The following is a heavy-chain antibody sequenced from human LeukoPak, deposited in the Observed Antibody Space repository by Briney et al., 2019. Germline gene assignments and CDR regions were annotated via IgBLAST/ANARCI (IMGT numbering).Heavy chain of an antibody. V-gene: IGHV3-23*01. D-gene: IGHD3-22*01. Sequence: GGSLRLSCAASGLTFSNYAMSWVRQAPGKGLEWVSGISGSGGNTYYAGSVKGRFTISRDNSKNALYLQMNSLRAEDTAVYYCAKDWNYYDSSGYYYFDYWGQGTLVTVSS. CDR2: ISGSGGNT. J-gene: IGHJ4*02. CDR3: AKDWNYYDSSGYYYFDY. CDR1: GLTFSNYA.